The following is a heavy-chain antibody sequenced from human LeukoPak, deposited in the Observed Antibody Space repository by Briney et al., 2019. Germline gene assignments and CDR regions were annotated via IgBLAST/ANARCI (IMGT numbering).Heavy chain of an antibody. D-gene: IGHD6-13*01. CDR3: AREGSQQLALDY. V-gene: IGHV1-46*01. J-gene: IGHJ4*02. CDR1: GYTFTGYY. Sequence: ASVKVSCKASGYTFTGYYMHWVRQAPGQGLEWMGIINPSGGSTSYAQKFQGRVTMTRDMSTSTVYMELSSLRSEDTAVYYCAREGSQQLALDYWGQGTLVTVSS. CDR2: INPSGGST.